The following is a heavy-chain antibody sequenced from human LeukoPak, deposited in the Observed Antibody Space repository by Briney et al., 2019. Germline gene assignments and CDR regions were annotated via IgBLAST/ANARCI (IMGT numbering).Heavy chain of an antibody. CDR3: ASGYCGGACQLGGVDM. CDR2: IYYSGST. V-gene: IGHV4-39*07. J-gene: IGHJ3*02. Sequence: PLETLSLTCTVSGGSINSSSYYWGWIRQPPGAGLDWIGSIYYSGSTYYNPSLKSRVTISVDTSKNQFSLKLSSVTAADTAVYYCASGYCGGACQLGGVDMWGQGTMVTVSS. CDR1: GGSINSSSYY. D-gene: IGHD2-21*02.